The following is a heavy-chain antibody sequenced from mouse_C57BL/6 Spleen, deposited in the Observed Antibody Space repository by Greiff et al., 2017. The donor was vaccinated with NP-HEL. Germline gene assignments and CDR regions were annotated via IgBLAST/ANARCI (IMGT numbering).Heavy chain of an antibody. CDR1: GYTFTDYY. J-gene: IGHJ1*03. CDR3: ARGGYDYDGEPFDV. D-gene: IGHD2-4*01. CDR2: INPNNGGT. V-gene: IGHV1-26*01. Sequence: VQLQQSGPELVKPGASVKISCKASGYTFTDYYMNWVKQSHGKSLEWIGDINPNNGGTSYNQKFKGKATLTVDKSSSTAYMELRSLTSEDSAVYCCARGGYDYDGEPFDVWGTGTTVTVSS.